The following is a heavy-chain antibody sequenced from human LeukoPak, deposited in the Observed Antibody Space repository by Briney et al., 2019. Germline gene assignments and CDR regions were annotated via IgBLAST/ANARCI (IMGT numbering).Heavy chain of an antibody. CDR2: ISSSRSYI. V-gene: IGHV3-21*01. Sequence: PGGSLRLSCAASGFTFSSYSMNWVRQAPGKGLEWVSSISSSRSYIYYADSVKGRFTISRDNAKNSLYLQMNSLRAEDTAVYYCARGGAYYYDSSGYHYWGQGALVTVSS. CDR3: ARGGAYYYDSSGYHY. J-gene: IGHJ4*02. CDR1: GFTFSSYS. D-gene: IGHD3-22*01.